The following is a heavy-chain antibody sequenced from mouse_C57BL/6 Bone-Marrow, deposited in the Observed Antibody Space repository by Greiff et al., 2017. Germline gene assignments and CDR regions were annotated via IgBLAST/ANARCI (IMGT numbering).Heavy chain of an antibody. Sequence: VQLQESGPGLVAPSQSLSITCTVSGFSLTSYAISWVRQPPGKGLEWLGVIWTGGGTNYNSALKSRLSISKDNSKSQVFLKMNSLQTDDTARYYCARIYYYGSRAWFAYWGQGTLVTVSA. J-gene: IGHJ3*01. CDR3: ARIYYYGSRAWFAY. D-gene: IGHD1-1*01. CDR1: GFSLTSYA. V-gene: IGHV2-9-1*01. CDR2: IWTGGGT.